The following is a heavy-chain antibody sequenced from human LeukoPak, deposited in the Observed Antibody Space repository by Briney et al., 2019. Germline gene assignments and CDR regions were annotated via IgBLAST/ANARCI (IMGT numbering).Heavy chain of an antibody. D-gene: IGHD1-7*01. CDR3: ARDYTLTLGTTTYFQH. CDR1: GYTFTSYA. Sequence: ASVRVSCKASGYTFTSYAMNWARQAPGQGLEWMGWINTNTGNPTYAQGFTGRFVFSLDTSVSTAYLQISSLKAEDTAVYYCARDYTLTLGTTTYFQHWGQGTLVTVSS. V-gene: IGHV7-4-1*02. J-gene: IGHJ1*01. CDR2: INTNTGNP.